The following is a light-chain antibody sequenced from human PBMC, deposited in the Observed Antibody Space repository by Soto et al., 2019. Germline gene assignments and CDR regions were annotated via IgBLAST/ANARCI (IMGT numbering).Light chain of an antibody. Sequence: DIQMTQSPSALSASVGDRVTLTCRASQNIGTSLAWYQQKPGRAPKVLIYDVSTLERGVPSRFSGSQFGSEFTLTISCLQPDDFATYYCQQYSNFATFGQGTNV. CDR1: QNIGTS. CDR2: DVS. V-gene: IGKV1-5*01. CDR3: QQYSNFAT. J-gene: IGKJ1*01.